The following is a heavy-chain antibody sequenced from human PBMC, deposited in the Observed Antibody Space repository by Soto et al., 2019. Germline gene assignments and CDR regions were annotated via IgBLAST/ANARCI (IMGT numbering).Heavy chain of an antibody. CDR1: GFTLRNYA. V-gene: IGHV3-23*01. Sequence: GGSLRLSCEASGFTLRNYAMTWVRQAPGKGLEWVSLISANDVGTYYAESVKTRFTISTDQSRNTVYLQMDSLRADDTAIYYCAKAKNDYNWDNRPPFDYRGQVTLCPFSS. CDR2: ISANDVGT. J-gene: IGHJ4*02. D-gene: IGHD1-20*01. CDR3: AKAKNDYNWDNRPPFDY.